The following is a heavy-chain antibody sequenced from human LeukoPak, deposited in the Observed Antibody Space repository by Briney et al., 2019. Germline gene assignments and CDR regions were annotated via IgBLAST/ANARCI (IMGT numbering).Heavy chain of an antibody. D-gene: IGHD3-22*01. J-gene: IGHJ4*02. Sequence: PSETLSLTCTVSGGSISSYYWSWIRQPPGKGLEWIGYIYYSGSTNYDPSLKSRVTISVDTSKNQFSLKLSSVTAADTAVHYCARDARPYYDSSGYYFDYWGQGTLVTVSS. CDR1: GGSISSYY. V-gene: IGHV4-59*01. CDR3: ARDARPYYDSSGYYFDY. CDR2: IYYSGST.